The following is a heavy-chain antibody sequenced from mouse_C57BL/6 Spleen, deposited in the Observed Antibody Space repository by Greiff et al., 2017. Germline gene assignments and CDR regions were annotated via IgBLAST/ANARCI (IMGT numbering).Heavy chain of an antibody. Sequence: EVQLVESGGGLVKPGGSLKLSCAASGFTFSDYGMHWVRQAPEKGLEWVAYISSGSSTIYYADTVKGRFTISRDNAKNTLFLQMTSLRSEDTAMYYCAREVITTVVATRENAMDYWGQGTSVTVSS. CDR1: GFTFSDYG. CDR2: ISSGSSTI. D-gene: IGHD1-1*01. J-gene: IGHJ4*01. V-gene: IGHV5-17*01. CDR3: AREVITTVVATRENAMDY.